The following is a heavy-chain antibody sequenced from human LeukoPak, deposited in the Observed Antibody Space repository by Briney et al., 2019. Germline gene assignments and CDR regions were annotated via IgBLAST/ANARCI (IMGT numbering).Heavy chain of an antibody. D-gene: IGHD6-6*01. CDR3: ARGVIAATKYYFDY. V-gene: IGHV3-7*04. CDR1: GFTFSSYW. J-gene: IGHJ4*02. CDR2: IKQDGSEK. Sequence: GGSLRLSCVASGFTFSSYWMSWVRQAPGKGLEWVANIKQDGSEKYYVDSVKGRFTISRDNAKNSLYLQMNSLRAEDTAVYYCARGVIAATKYYFDYWGQGTLVTVSS.